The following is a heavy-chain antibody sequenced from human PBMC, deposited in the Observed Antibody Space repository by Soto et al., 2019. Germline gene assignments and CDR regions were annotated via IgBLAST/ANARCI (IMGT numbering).Heavy chain of an antibody. V-gene: IGHV3-72*01. CDR1: GLIFSDYH. Sequence: EVQLVESGGGLVQPGGSLRLSCAASGLIFSDYHMDWVRQAPGKGLEWVGRIRRKANSYTTEYAASVKGRCTISRDDSKNTLYLQMNSLKSEDTAVYYCAMLGGWSGGSSGMDVGGQGTTVTVSS. CDR3: AMLGGWSGGSSGMDV. CDR2: IRRKANSYTT. D-gene: IGHD6-19*01. J-gene: IGHJ6*02.